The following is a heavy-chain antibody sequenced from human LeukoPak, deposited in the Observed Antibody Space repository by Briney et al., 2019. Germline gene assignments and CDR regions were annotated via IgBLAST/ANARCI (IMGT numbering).Heavy chain of an antibody. J-gene: IGHJ6*02. D-gene: IGHD2-15*01. CDR1: GGTFSSYT. CDR3: ARVKDRYVNYGMDV. Sequence: SVKVSCKASGGTFSSYTISWVRQAPGQELEWMGRIIPILGIANYAQKFQGRVTITADKSTSTAYMELSSLRSEDTAVYYCARVKDRYVNYGMDVWGQGTTVTVSS. CDR2: IIPILGIA. V-gene: IGHV1-69*02.